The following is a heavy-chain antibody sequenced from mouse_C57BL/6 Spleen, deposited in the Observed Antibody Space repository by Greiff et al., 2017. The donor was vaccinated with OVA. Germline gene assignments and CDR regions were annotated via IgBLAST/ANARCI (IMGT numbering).Heavy chain of an antibody. CDR2: IYPGDGDT. D-gene: IGHD2-1*01. Sequence: VQLQQSGPELVKPGASVKISCKASGYAFSSSWLNWVKQRPGKGLEWIGRIYPGDGDTNYNGKFKGKATLTADKSSSTAYMQLSSLTSEDSAVYFCAELPDYWGQGTTLTVSS. CDR1: GYAFSSSW. V-gene: IGHV1-82*01. J-gene: IGHJ2*01. CDR3: AELPDY.